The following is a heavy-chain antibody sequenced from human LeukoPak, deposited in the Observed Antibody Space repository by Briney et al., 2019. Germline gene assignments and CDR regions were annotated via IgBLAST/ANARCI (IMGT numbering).Heavy chain of an antibody. J-gene: IGHJ4*02. Sequence: SETLSLTCTVSGGSISSYYRSWIRQPAGKGLEWIGPIYSTGSTNYNPSLKSRVTMSVDTSKNQFSLRLRSVTAADTAVYYCARQIASAGTAGFDFWGQGALVTVSS. CDR3: ARQIASAGTAGFDF. D-gene: IGHD6-13*01. CDR2: IYSTGST. CDR1: GGSISSYY. V-gene: IGHV4-4*07.